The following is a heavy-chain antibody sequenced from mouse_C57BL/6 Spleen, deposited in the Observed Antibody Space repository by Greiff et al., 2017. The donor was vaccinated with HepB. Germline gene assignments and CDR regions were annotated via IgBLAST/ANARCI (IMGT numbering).Heavy chain of an antibody. D-gene: IGHD1-1*01. Sequence: QVQLQQSGPELVKPGASVKISCKASGYSFTSYYIHWVKQRPGQGLEWIGWIYPGSGNTKYNEKFKGKATLTADTSSSTAYMQLSSLTSEDSAVYYCAQNAYGSSSWFAYWGQGTLVTVSA. CDR3: AQNAYGSSSWFAY. CDR1: GYSFTSYY. V-gene: IGHV1-66*01. CDR2: IYPGSGNT. J-gene: IGHJ3*01.